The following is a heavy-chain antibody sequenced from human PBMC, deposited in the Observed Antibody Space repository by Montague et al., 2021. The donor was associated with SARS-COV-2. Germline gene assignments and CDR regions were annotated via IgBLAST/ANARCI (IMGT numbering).Heavy chain of an antibody. J-gene: IGHJ4*02. Sequence: SETLSLTCAVYGGSLIGHYWTWIRQSPRKGLEWIAEINHSVTTNYNSNPSLRSRLTISVDTSKSQFSLKLNSVTAADTVVYYCARWDPETLTLIGLRGKSDSDYGGQGTLVTVSS. CDR3: ARWDPETLTLIGLRGKSDSDY. CDR2: INHSVTT. CDR1: GGSLIGHY. D-gene: IGHD4-23*01. V-gene: IGHV4-34*01.